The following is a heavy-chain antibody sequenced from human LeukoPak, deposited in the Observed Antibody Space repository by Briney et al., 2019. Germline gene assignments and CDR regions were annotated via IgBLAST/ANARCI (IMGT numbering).Heavy chain of an antibody. V-gene: IGHV3-48*01. CDR1: GFTFSSYS. CDR2: ISSSSSTI. D-gene: IGHD6-13*01. CDR3: ARAPEYSSSWYGVGWFDP. Sequence: PGGSLRLSCAASGFTFSSYSMNWVRQAPGKGLEWVSYISSSSSTIYYADSVKGRFTISRDNAKNSLYLQMNSLRAEDTAVYYCARAPEYSSSWYGVGWFDPWGQGTLVTVSS. J-gene: IGHJ5*02.